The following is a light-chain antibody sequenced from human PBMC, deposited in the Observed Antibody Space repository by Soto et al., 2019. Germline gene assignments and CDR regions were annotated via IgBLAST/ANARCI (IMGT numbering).Light chain of an antibody. CDR2: EVT. J-gene: IGLJ1*01. CDR3: SSYTSSSIFPYV. Sequence: QSALTQPPSASGSPGQSVTISCTGTTSDIGAYNYVSWYQQRPGKAPKLIIYEVTRRPSGVPDRIFGSKSDNTASLTISGLQAEDEADYYCSSYTSSSIFPYVFGTGTKLTVL. V-gene: IGLV2-8*01. CDR1: TSDIGAYNY.